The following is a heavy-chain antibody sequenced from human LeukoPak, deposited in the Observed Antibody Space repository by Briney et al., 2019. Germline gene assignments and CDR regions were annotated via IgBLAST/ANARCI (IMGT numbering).Heavy chain of an antibody. CDR3: ARGGSPSTKFWSGYLGNYYYMDV. CDR1: GFTFSSYW. V-gene: IGHV3-7*01. D-gene: IGHD3-3*01. CDR2: IEQDGSEK. J-gene: IGHJ6*03. Sequence: GSLRLSCAASGFTFSSYWMSWVRQAPGKGLEWVANIEQDGSEKYYVDSVKGRFTISRDNAKNSLYLQMNSLRAEDTAVYYCARGGSPSTKFWSGYLGNYYYMDVWGKGTTVTVSS.